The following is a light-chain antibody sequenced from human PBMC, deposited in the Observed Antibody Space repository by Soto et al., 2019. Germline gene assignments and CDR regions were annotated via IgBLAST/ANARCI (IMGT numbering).Light chain of an antibody. J-gene: IGKJ5*01. CDR3: QQSYSTPT. Sequence: IQMTQSPSSLSASVGDRVTLASRASQSISSYLNWYQQKPGKAPKLLIYAASSLQSGLQSMFSGSGSGTDFTLTISRLQPEDFATYYCQQSYSTPTFGQATRLEI. CDR1: QSISSY. V-gene: IGKV1-39*01. CDR2: AAS.